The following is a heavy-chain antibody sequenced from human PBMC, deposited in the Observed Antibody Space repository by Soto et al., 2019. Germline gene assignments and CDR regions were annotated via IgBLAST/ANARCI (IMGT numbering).Heavy chain of an antibody. CDR2: IYSGGST. Sequence: GGAVRLSCAASVFIVSSNYMSWVRQGPGKGLEWVSVIYSGGSTYYADSVKGRFTISRDNSKNTLYLQMNSLRAEDTAVYYCARASTYGSPWYYGMDVWGQGTTVTVSS. V-gene: IGHV3-53*01. J-gene: IGHJ6*02. D-gene: IGHD3-10*01. CDR3: ARASTYGSPWYYGMDV. CDR1: VFIVSSNY.